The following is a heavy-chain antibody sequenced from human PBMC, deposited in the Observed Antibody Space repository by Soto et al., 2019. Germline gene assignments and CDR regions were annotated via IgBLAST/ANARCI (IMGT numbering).Heavy chain of an antibody. CDR3: ARDTRSGYSSSWYQGTEEYYYYGMDV. CDR1: GGSISSSNW. CDR2: IYHSGST. J-gene: IGHJ6*02. V-gene: IGHV4-4*02. D-gene: IGHD6-13*01. Sequence: SETLSLTCAVSGGSISSSNWWSWVRQPPGTGLEWIGEIYHSGSTNYKPSLKSRVTISVDKSKNQFSVKRSSVTAADTAVYYCARDTRSGYSSSWYQGTEEYYYYGMDVWGQGTTVTVSS.